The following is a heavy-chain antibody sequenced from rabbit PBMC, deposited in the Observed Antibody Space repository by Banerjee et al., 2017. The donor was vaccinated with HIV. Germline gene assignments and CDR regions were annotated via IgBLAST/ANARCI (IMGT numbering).Heavy chain of an antibody. CDR2: IDGGKGTT. Sequence: QEQLEESGGDLVKPEGSLALTCKASGFTISSSYYMCWVRQAPGKGLEWIGIIDGGKGTTDYASWVNGRFTISKTSSTTVTLQMTSLTAADTATYFCARAGYVGYGHAYFGLWGPGTLVTVS. CDR3: ARAGYVGYGHAYFGL. J-gene: IGHJ4*01. D-gene: IGHD6-1*01. CDR1: GFTISSSYY. V-gene: IGHV1S45*01.